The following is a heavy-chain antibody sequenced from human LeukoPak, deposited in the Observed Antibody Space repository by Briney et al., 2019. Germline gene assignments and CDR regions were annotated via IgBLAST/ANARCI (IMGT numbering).Heavy chain of an antibody. CDR1: GGSISSSSYY. D-gene: IGHD6-13*01. Sequence: SETLSLTCTVSGGSISSSSYYWGWIRQPPGKGLEWIGSIYYSGSTYYNPSLKSRVTISVDTSKNQFSLKLSSVTAADTAVYYCASVTFSSSWYSHDYWGQGTLVTVSS. V-gene: IGHV4-39*07. CDR2: IYYSGST. CDR3: ASVTFSSSWYSHDY. J-gene: IGHJ4*02.